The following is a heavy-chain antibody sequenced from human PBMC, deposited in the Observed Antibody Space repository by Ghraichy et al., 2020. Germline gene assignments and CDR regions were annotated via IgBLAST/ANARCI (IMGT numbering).Heavy chain of an antibody. Sequence: GGSLRLSCAASGFTFSNAWMSWVRQAPGKGLEWVGRIKSKTDGGTTDYAAPVKGRFTISRDDSKNTLYLQMNSLKTEDTAVYYCTTEALSQSYAFDIWGQGTMVTVSS. CDR1: GFTFSNAW. V-gene: IGHV3-15*01. J-gene: IGHJ3*02. CDR3: TTEALSQSYAFDI. D-gene: IGHD1-26*01. CDR2: IKSKTDGGTT.